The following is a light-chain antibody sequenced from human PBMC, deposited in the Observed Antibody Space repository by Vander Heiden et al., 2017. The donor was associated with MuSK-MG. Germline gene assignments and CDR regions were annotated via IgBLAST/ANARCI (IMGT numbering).Light chain of an antibody. V-gene: IGLV3-10*01. CDR1: ALPKKY. Sequence: SYELTQPPSGSVSPGQTARILCSGGALPKKYTYWYQQKSGLAPLLVIYEDRKRPSEIPERFSGSASVTTATLTITGAQVEDEADYYCYSTDSSGDHVVFGGGTKLTVL. J-gene: IGLJ3*02. CDR2: EDR. CDR3: YSTDSSGDHVV.